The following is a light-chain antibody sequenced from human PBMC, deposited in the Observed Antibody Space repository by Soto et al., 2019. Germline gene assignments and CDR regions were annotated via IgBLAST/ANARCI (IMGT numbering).Light chain of an antibody. CDR2: GAS. CDR3: QQYNNWSSIT. CDR1: QRVSSN. Sequence: EIVMTQSPATLSVSPGERATLSCRASQRVSSNLGWYQQRPGQAPRLLIYGASTRATGIPARFSGSGSGTEFNLTISSLQSEDSAVYYCQQYNNWSSITFGQGTRLEIK. V-gene: IGKV3-15*01. J-gene: IGKJ5*01.